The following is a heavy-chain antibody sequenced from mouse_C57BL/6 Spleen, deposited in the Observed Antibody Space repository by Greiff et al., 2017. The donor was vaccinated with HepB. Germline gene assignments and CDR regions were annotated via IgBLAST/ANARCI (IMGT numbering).Heavy chain of an antibody. V-gene: IGHV14-1*01. D-gene: IGHD2-3*01. CDR3: TTQSYDGYPYYFDY. Sequence: VQLQQSGAELVRPGASVKLSCTASGFNIKDYYMHWVKQRPEQGLEWIGRIDPEDGDTEYAPKFQGKATMTADTSSNTAYLQLSSLTSEDTAVYYCTTQSYDGYPYYFDYWGQGTTLTVSS. CDR2: IDPEDGDT. CDR1: GFNIKDYY. J-gene: IGHJ2*01.